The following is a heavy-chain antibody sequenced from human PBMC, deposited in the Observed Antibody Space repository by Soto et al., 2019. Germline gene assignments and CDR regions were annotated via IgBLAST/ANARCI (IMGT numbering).Heavy chain of an antibody. J-gene: IGHJ4*02. CDR1: GFTFSIYG. D-gene: IGHD3-22*01. Sequence: QVQLVESGGGVVQPGRSLRLSCAASGFTFSIYGMHWVRQAPGKGLEWVAVISDNGINKYYADSVKGRFTISRDNSKNSLYRQMNSLRAEDTAVYYCANTLGFYDSTGFVDYWGRGTLVTVSS. CDR3: ANTLGFYDSTGFVDY. CDR2: ISDNGINK. V-gene: IGHV3-30*18.